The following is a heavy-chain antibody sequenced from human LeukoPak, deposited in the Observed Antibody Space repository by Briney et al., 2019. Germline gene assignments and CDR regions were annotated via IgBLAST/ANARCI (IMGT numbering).Heavy chain of an antibody. CDR1: GYTFTGYY. D-gene: IGHD5-12*01. CDR3: ARVALVATEYYFDY. CDR2: INPNSGGT. J-gene: IGHJ4*02. Sequence: ASVKVSCKASGYTFTGYYVHWVRQAPGQGLEWMGWINPNSGGTNYAQKFQGRVTMTRDTSISTAYMELSRLRSDDTAVYYCARVALVATEYYFDYWGQGTLVTVSS. V-gene: IGHV1-2*02.